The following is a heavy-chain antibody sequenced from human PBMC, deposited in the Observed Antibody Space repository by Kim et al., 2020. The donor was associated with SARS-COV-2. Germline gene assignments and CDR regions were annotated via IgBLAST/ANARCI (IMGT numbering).Heavy chain of an antibody. CDR3: VKSRGAAERDYQFYGLDV. CDR1: GFTFSTYG. J-gene: IGHJ6*01. CDR2: ISYDGSNK. Sequence: GGSLRLSCAASGFTFSTYGMHWVRQAPGKGLEWVAVISYDGSNKYYVDSVNGRFTISRDNYKNTLYLQMNSLRAEDTAVYYCVKSRGAAERDYQFYGLDV. D-gene: IGHD6-25*01. V-gene: IGHV3-30*18.